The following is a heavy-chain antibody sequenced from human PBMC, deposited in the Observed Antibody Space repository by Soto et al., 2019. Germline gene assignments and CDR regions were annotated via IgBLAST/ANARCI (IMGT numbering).Heavy chain of an antibody. CDR3: ARAEKWVTGNMGGY. V-gene: IGHV1-2*06. J-gene: IGHJ4*02. Sequence: QVQLVQSGAEVKKPGASVKVSCKASGYTFTNYYIHWVRQAPGQGLEWVGLINPKTGTTNDAPKFQGRVTMTSDTSTSTAYMELRSLRSDDSAIYYCARAEKWVTGNMGGYWGQGTLVTVYS. CDR2: INPKTGTT. CDR1: GYTFTNYY. D-gene: IGHD1-20*01.